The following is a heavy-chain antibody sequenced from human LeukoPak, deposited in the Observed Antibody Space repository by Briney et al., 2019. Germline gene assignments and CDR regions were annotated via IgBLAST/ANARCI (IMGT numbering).Heavy chain of an antibody. D-gene: IGHD3-10*01. CDR1: GGSISSSSYY. Sequence: PSETLSLTCTVSGGSISSSSYYWGWLRQPPGKGLEWIGSIYYSGSTYYNPSLKSRATISVDTSKNQFSLKLSSVTAADTAVYYCARRTRGGNWFDPWGQGTLVTVSS. CDR2: IYYSGST. V-gene: IGHV4-39*01. CDR3: ARRTRGGNWFDP. J-gene: IGHJ5*02.